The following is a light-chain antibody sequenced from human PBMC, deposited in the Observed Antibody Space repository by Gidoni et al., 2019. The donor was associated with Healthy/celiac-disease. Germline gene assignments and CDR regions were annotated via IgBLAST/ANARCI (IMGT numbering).Light chain of an antibody. J-gene: IGLJ2*01. CDR3: CSYAGSSPRVV. CDR2: EGS. CDR1: SSDVGSYNL. V-gene: IGLV2-23*01. Sequence: SALTQPASVSGSPGQSITISCTGTSSDVGSYNLVSWYQQHPGKAPKLMIYEGSKRPSGVSNRFSGSKSGNTASLTISGLQAEDEADYYCCSYAGSSPRVVFGGGTKLTVL.